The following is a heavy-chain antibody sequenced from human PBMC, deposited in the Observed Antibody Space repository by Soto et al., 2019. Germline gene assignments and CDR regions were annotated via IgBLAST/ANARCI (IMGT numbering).Heavy chain of an antibody. CDR2: INPDSGGT. Sequence: ASVKVSCKASGYTFTGYYMHWVRQAPGQGLEWMGWINPDSGGTNYAQKFQGWVTMTRDTSISTAYMELSRLRSDDTAVYYCARERCGRSDYGHYGDHAFALRXQGTMVTVSS. J-gene: IGHJ3*01. V-gene: IGHV1-2*04. CDR3: ARERCGRSDYGHYGDHAFAL. CDR1: GYTFTGYY. D-gene: IGHD4-17*01.